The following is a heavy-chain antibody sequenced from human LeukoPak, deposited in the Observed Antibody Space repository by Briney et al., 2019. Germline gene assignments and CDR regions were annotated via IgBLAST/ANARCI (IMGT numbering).Heavy chain of an antibody. Sequence: PSKTLSLTCAVYDGSFSGYYWSWIRQPPGKGLEWIGEINHSGSTNYNPSLKSRVTISVDTSKNQFSLKLSSVTAADTAVYYCARGSPQYYDSSGYQTPPDYWGQGTLVTVSS. CDR3: ARGSPQYYDSSGYQTPPDY. CDR2: INHSGST. V-gene: IGHV4-34*01. CDR1: DGSFSGYY. J-gene: IGHJ4*02. D-gene: IGHD3-22*01.